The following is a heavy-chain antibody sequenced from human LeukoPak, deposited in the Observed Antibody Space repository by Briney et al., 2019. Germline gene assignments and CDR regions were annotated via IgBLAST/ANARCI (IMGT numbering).Heavy chain of an antibody. CDR2: ISGSGGTT. CDR1: GFTFSNYA. V-gene: IGHV3-23*01. J-gene: IGHJ4*02. D-gene: IGHD3-22*01. CDR3: AKETGGSSSYSDY. Sequence: GGSLRLSCATSGFTFSNYAMTWVRQAPGKGLGWVSGISGSGGTTYYADSVKGRFTISRDNSKNTLYLQMNSLRAEDTAVYFCAKETGGSSSYSDYGGQGTLVTVSS.